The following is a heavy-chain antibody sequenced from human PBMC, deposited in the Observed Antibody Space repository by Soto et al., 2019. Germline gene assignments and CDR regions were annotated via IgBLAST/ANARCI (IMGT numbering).Heavy chain of an antibody. D-gene: IGHD3-3*01. V-gene: IGHV1-18*04. CDR3: AREGAHSGRSITIFGVVHFDY. Sequence: ASVKVSCKASGYTFTSYGISWVRQAPGQGLEWMGWISAYNGNTNYAQKLQGRVTMTTDTSTSTAYMELRSLRPDDTAVYYCAREGAHSGRSITIFGVVHFDYWGQGTLVTVSS. CDR2: ISAYNGNT. J-gene: IGHJ4*02. CDR1: GYTFTSYG.